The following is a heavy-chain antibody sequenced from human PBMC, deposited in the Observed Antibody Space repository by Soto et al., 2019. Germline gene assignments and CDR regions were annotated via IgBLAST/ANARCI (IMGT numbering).Heavy chain of an antibody. CDR3: ARHDPVSGYEYYFDQ. J-gene: IGHJ4*02. CDR2: IDYSGNT. D-gene: IGHD5-12*01. Sequence: PSETLSLTCTVSGGSIISSSYYWAWIRQPPGKGLEWLGNIDYSGNTYYNPSLERRVAISVDTSKNQFSLKLTSVTAVDTAVYYCARHDPVSGYEYYFDQWGQGTLVTVSS. V-gene: IGHV4-39*01. CDR1: GGSIISSSYY.